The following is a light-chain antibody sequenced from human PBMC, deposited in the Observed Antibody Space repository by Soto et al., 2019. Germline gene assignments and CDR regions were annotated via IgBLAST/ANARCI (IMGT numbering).Light chain of an antibody. CDR2: GAS. V-gene: IGKV3-20*01. CDR1: QSVSSSY. J-gene: IGKJ3*01. CDR3: QQYGSFFT. Sequence: EIVLTQSPGTLSLSPGERATLSCRASQSVSSSYLAWYQQKPGQAPRLLIYGASSRATGIPDRFSGSGSGTDFTLTISRLEPEDFAVYYCQQYGSFFTFGPGTKADIK.